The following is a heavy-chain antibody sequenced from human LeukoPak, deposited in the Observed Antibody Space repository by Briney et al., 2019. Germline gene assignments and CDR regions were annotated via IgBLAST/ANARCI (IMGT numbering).Heavy chain of an antibody. J-gene: IGHJ5*02. Sequence: GGSLRLSCAASGFIFSKYWMSWVRQAPGKGLEWVSAISGSGGSTYYADSVKGRFTISRDNSKNTLYLQMISLRAEDTAVYYCAKDRVGYYGSGSSRFDPWGQGTLVTVSS. CDR3: AKDRVGYYGSGSSRFDP. CDR2: ISGSGGST. CDR1: GFIFSKYW. D-gene: IGHD3-10*01. V-gene: IGHV3-23*01.